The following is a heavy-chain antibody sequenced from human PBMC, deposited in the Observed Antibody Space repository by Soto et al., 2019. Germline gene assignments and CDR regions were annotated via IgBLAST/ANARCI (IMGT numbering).Heavy chain of an antibody. J-gene: IGHJ2*01. CDR3: ARLRWYPPWAFDL. CDR1: GGSISSSSYY. CDR2: IYYSGST. Sequence: QLQLQESGPGLVKPSETLSLTCTVSGGSISSSSYYWGWIRQPPGKGLEWIGSIYYSGSTYYNPSLKSRVTISVDTSKNQFSLKLSSVTAADTAVYYCARLRWYPPWAFDLWGRGTLVTVSS. V-gene: IGHV4-39*01. D-gene: IGHD2-15*01.